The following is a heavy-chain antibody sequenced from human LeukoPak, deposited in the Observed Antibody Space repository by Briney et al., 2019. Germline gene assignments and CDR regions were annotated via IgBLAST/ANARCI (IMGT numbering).Heavy chain of an antibody. CDR3: ARVIFGDYYYDSSGYPDY. CDR2: ISVYNGNT. D-gene: IGHD3-22*01. Sequence: SVKGSCKASGYNFTSFGISWMRRATGQGLEWMGWISVYNGNTNYAKKLQGRVTMTTDTSTSTSYMELRSLRSDDTAVYYCARVIFGDYYYDSSGYPDYWGQGTLVTVSS. CDR1: GYNFTSFG. J-gene: IGHJ4*02. V-gene: IGHV1-18*01.